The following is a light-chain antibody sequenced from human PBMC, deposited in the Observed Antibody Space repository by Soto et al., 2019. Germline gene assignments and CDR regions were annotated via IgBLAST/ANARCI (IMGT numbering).Light chain of an antibody. Sequence: DIQMTQFPSSVSASVGDRVTITCRAIQGVRAWLAWYQQKPGKAPKLLIYAASSLQRGVPSRFSAFGSGTDFSLTIISLQPEDFATYYCQQTNHFPWTFGQGTKVEI. CDR3: QQTNHFPWT. CDR1: QGVRAW. V-gene: IGKV1-12*01. CDR2: AAS. J-gene: IGKJ1*01.